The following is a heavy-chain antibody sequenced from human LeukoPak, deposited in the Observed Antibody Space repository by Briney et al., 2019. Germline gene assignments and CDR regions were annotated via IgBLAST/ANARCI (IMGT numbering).Heavy chain of an antibody. J-gene: IGHJ6*03. CDR1: VYTFNTYG. V-gene: IGHV1-18*01. CDR2: ISGYNGKT. D-gene: IGHD3-10*01. Sequence: GASVKVSCKASVYTFNTYGITWVRQAPGQGREWMGWISGYNGKTKYAQKLQERVTMTTDTSTTTAYMEVRSLRSDDTAVYYCARDLHRVVVRGVPHYYYYMDVWGKGTTVTISS. CDR3: ARDLHRVVVRGVPHYYYYMDV.